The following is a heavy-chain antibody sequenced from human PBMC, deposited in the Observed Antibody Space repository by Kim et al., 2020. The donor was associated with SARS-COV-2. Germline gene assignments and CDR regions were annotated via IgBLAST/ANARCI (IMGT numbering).Heavy chain of an antibody. V-gene: IGHV1-69*13. J-gene: IGHJ6*02. CDR3: ARGVVVPAAMLYYYGMDV. D-gene: IGHD2-2*01. Sequence: SVKVSCKASGGTFSSYAISWVRQAPGQGLEWMGGIIPIFGTANYAQKFQGRVTITADESTSTAYMELSSLRSEDTAVYYCARGVVVPAAMLYYYGMDVWGQGTTVTVSS. CDR1: GGTFSSYA. CDR2: IIPIFGTA.